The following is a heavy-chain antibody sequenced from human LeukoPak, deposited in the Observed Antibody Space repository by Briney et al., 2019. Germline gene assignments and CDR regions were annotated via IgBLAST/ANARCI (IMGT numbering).Heavy chain of an antibody. CDR3: ARGIAVAGTNWFDP. D-gene: IGHD6-19*01. J-gene: IGHJ5*02. Sequence: GASVTVSCKASGYTFTGYYMHWVRQAPGQGLEWMGWINPNSGGTNYAQKFQGRVTMTRDTSISTAYMELSRLRSDDTAVYYCARGIAVAGTNWFDPWGQGTLVTVSS. CDR2: INPNSGGT. CDR1: GYTFTGYY. V-gene: IGHV1-2*02.